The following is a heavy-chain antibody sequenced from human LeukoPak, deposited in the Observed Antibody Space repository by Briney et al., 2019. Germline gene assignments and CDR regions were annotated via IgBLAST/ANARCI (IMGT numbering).Heavy chain of an antibody. J-gene: IGHJ4*02. Sequence: GGSLRLSCAASGFPFSAYWVHWVRQAPGKGLVWVSRINTDGTYTSYADSVKGRFTISRDNAQNTLFLQMTSLRVEDTAVYYCAKDMTGPDDSWGPGTLVTVSS. CDR1: GFPFSAYW. D-gene: IGHD3-16*01. CDR3: AKDMTGPDDS. CDR2: INTDGTYT. V-gene: IGHV3-74*01.